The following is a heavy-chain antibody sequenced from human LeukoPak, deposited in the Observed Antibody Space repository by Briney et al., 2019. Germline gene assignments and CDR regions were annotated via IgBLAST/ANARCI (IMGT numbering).Heavy chain of an antibody. D-gene: IGHD3-22*01. CDR2: IYYSGST. V-gene: IGHV4-39*01. CDR3: ARHLYDSSGYYYDYYYYYGMDV. J-gene: IGHJ6*02. Sequence: PSETLSLTCTVSAGSISSSSYYWGWIRQPPGKGLQWIVSIYYSGSTYYNPSLKSRVTISVDTSKNQFSLKLSSVTAADTAVYYCARHLYDSSGYYYDYYYYYGMDVWGQGTTVTVSS. CDR1: AGSISSSSYY.